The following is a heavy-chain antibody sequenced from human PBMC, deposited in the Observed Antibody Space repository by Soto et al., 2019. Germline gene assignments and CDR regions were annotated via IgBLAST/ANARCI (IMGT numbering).Heavy chain of an antibody. D-gene: IGHD3-3*01. CDR3: ARGHDFCSGLYYMDV. Sequence: QVQLVQSGAEVKKPGASVKVSCKASGYTFTSYAMHWARQAPGQRLEWMGWINAGNGNTKYSQKFQGRVTITRDTSASTAYMELSSLRSEDTAVYYCARGHDFCSGLYYMDVWGKGTTVTVSS. J-gene: IGHJ6*03. V-gene: IGHV1-3*01. CDR1: GYTFTSYA. CDR2: INAGNGNT.